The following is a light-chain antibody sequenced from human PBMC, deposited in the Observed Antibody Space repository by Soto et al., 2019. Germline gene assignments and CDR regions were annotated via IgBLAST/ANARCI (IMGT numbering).Light chain of an antibody. Sequence: EIVLTQSPGTLSLSPGERATLSCRASQSVNNNYLAWYQQKPGQAPRLLIYGASSRATGIPDRFSGSGSGTDFTLTISRLEPEDFAVYYCQYYGSSPWTFGQGTKVEIK. J-gene: IGKJ1*01. V-gene: IGKV3-20*01. CDR1: QSVNNNY. CDR3: QYYGSSPWT. CDR2: GAS.